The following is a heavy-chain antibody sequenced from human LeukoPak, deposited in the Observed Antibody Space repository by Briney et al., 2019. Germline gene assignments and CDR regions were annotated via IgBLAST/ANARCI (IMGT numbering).Heavy chain of an antibody. V-gene: IGHV5-51*01. Sequence: KGGESLKISCRGSGYSFTSYWIGWVRQMPGKGLEWMGIIYSGDSDTRYSPSFQGQVTISADKSISTAYLQWSSLKASDTAMYYCARLLGGCPSYYDFWSGYYNPCDAFDIWGQGTMVTVSS. D-gene: IGHD3-3*01. CDR1: GYSFTSYW. CDR3: ARLLGGCPSYYDFWSGYYNPCDAFDI. J-gene: IGHJ3*02. CDR2: IYSGDSDT.